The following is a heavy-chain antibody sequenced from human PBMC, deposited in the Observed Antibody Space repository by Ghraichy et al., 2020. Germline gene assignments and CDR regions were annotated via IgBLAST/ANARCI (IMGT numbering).Heavy chain of an antibody. D-gene: IGHD6-19*01. CDR2: IYHSGST. CDR1: GGSISSGGYS. J-gene: IGHJ4*02. Sequence: SETLSLTCAVSGGSISSGGYSWSWIRQPPGKGLEWIGYIYHSGSTYYNPSLKSRVTISVDRSKNQFSLKLSSVTAADTAVYYCARAAYSSGGIDYWGQGTLVTVSS. CDR3: ARAAYSSGGIDY. V-gene: IGHV4-30-2*01.